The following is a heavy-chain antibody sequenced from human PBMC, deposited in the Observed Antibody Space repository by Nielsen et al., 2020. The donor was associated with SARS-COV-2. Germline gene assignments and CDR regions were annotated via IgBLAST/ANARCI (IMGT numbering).Heavy chain of an antibody. J-gene: IGHJ6*02. V-gene: IGHV3-73*01. CDR3: KHYYERDV. CDR1: GFTFGDSI. Sequence: GESLKISCAASGFTFGDSIIHWVCQASGKGLEWVGRVRSKTNNYETAYAASVKGRFTISRDESKNMAYLQMTSLKTEDTAVYYCKHYYERDVWGQGTTVTVSS. CDR2: VRSKTNNYET.